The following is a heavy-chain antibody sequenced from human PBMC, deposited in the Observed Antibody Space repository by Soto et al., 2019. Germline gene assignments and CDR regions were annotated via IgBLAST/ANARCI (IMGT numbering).Heavy chain of an antibody. CDR2: INPNSGGT. Sequence: ASVKVSCKASGDTFTGYYMHWVRQAPGQGLEWMGWINPNSGGTNYAQKFQGRVTMTRDTSISTAYMELSRLRSDDTAVYYCAREGHIVATMVYYYYYGMDVWGQGTTVTVSS. J-gene: IGHJ6*02. D-gene: IGHD5-12*01. V-gene: IGHV1-2*02. CDR3: AREGHIVATMVYYYYYGMDV. CDR1: GDTFTGYY.